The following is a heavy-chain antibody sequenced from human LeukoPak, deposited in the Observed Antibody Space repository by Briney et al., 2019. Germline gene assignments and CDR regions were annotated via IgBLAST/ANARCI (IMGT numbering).Heavy chain of an antibody. J-gene: IGHJ4*02. V-gene: IGHV1-69*05. CDR2: IIPIFGTA. CDR3: ARGDGGGNSHYGDYPPFDY. D-gene: IGHD4-17*01. Sequence: ASVKVSCKASGGTFSSYAISWVRQAPGQGLEWMGGIIPIFGTANYAQEFQGRVTITTDESTSTAYMELSSLRSEDTAVYYCARGDGGGNSHYGDYPPFDYWGQGTLVTVSS. CDR1: GGTFSSYA.